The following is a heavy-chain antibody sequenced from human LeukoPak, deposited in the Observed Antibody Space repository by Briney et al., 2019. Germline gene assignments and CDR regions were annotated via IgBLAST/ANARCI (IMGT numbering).Heavy chain of an antibody. V-gene: IGHV3-21*06. Sequence: GGSLRLSCSAPGFTFSDYDMNWIRQAPGKGLGWISPISGRSSHTYYGDSVKGRFSISRDNAKNLLYLQMNGLGAEDTAVSYCGRAFPPLRTSSAGDLWGQGTLVTVSS. CDR1: GFTFSDYD. D-gene: IGHD3-10*01. CDR2: ISGRSSHT. CDR3: GRAFPPLRTSSAGDL. J-gene: IGHJ4*02.